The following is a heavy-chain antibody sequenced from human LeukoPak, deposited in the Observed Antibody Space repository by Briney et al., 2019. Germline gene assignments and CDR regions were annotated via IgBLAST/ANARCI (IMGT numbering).Heavy chain of an antibody. CDR1: GDSISSSSYF. Sequence: PSETLSLTCTVSGDSISSSSYFWGWIRQSPGKGLEWIASIYYSGNTYYNPSLESRVTISEDTSKNQFSLKLNSVTAADAAVYYCVRQGDGYCSSTNRLFSFDYWGQGTLVTVSS. V-gene: IGHV4-39*01. D-gene: IGHD2-2*03. J-gene: IGHJ4*02. CDR2: IYYSGNT. CDR3: VRQGDGYCSSTNRLFSFDY.